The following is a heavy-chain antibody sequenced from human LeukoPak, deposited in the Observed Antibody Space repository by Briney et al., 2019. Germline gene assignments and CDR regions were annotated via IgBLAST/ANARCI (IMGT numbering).Heavy chain of an antibody. J-gene: IGHJ4*02. D-gene: IGHD3-9*01. CDR2: IYPGDSDT. Sequence: GESLKISCKGSGYSSTSYWIGWVRQMPGKGLEWMGIIYPGDSDTRYSPSFQGQVTISADKSISTAYLQWSSLKASDTAMYYCARHAPYDILTGYYPHYFDYWGQGTLVTVSS. CDR1: GYSSTSYW. CDR3: ARHAPYDILTGYYPHYFDY. V-gene: IGHV5-51*01.